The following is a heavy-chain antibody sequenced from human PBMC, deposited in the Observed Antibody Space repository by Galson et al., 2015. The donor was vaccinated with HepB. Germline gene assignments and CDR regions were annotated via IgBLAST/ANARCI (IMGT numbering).Heavy chain of an antibody. Sequence: QSGAEVKKPGESLKISCKGSGYNFINYWIGWVRQMPGKGLEWMGIIYPGDSDTRYSPSFQGQVTISADKSISTAYLQWSSLKASDTAMYYCARYGYDSSSSWGGPKRSHYYYAMDVWGQGTTVTVSS. CDR1: GYNFINYW. J-gene: IGHJ6*02. V-gene: IGHV5-51*01. D-gene: IGHD3-22*01. CDR3: ARYGYDSSSSWGGPKRSHYYYAMDV. CDR2: IYPGDSDT.